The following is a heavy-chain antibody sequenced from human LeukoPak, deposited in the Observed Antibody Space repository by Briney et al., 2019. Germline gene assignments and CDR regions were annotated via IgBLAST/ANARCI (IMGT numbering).Heavy chain of an antibody. Sequence: MSSETLSLTCAVWGGSFSGYYWSWIRQPPGKGLEWIGEINHSGSTNYNPSLKSRVTISVDTSKNQFSLKLSSVTAADTAVYYWARNLRQWLRFYYYMDVWGKGTTVTVSS. V-gene: IGHV4-34*01. CDR3: ARNLRQWLRFYYYMDV. D-gene: IGHD5-12*01. CDR2: INHSGST. CDR1: GGSFSGYY. J-gene: IGHJ6*03.